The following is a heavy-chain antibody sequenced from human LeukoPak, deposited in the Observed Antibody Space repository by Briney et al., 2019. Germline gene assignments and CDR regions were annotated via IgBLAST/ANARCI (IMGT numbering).Heavy chain of an antibody. V-gene: IGHV4-61*09. J-gene: IGHJ4*02. CDR2: IYTRGST. CDR3: ARDRSGYYPN. D-gene: IGHD3-22*01. Sequence: PSETLSLTCTVSGGSISSGSYYWSWIRQPAGKGLEWIGHIYTRGSTNYNPSLKSRVTVSVDRSKNQFSLKLSSVTAADTAVYYCARDRSGYYPNWGQGTLVTVSS. CDR1: GGSISSGSYY.